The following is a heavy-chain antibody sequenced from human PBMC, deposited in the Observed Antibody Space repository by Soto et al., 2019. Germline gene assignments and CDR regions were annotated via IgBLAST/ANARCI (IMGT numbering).Heavy chain of an antibody. CDR2: IYYSGST. CDR1: GGSTSSYY. Sequence: SETLSLTCTVSGGSTSSYYWSWIRQPPGKGLEWIGYIYYSGSTNYNPSLKSRVSISMDTSKSQFSLRLSSVTAADTAVYYCARDIRLDPWGPGTRVTVSS. J-gene: IGHJ5*02. CDR3: ARDIRLDP. V-gene: IGHV4-59*01. D-gene: IGHD2-21*02.